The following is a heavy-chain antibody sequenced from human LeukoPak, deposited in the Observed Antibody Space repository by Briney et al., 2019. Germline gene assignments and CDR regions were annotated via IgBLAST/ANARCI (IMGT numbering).Heavy chain of an antibody. Sequence: SETLSLTCTVSGGSISSGGYYWSWIRQHPGNGLEWIGYIYYSGSTYYNPSLKSRVTISVDTSKNQFSLKLSSVTAADTAVYYCARGYYDFWSGPQNWYFDLWGRGTLVTVSS. CDR1: GGSISSGGYY. J-gene: IGHJ2*01. V-gene: IGHV4-31*03. CDR3: ARGYYDFWSGPQNWYFDL. CDR2: IYYSGST. D-gene: IGHD3-3*01.